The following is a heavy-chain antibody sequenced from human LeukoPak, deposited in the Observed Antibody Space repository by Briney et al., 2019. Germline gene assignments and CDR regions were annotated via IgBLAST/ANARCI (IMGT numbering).Heavy chain of an antibody. CDR1: GGTFSSYA. J-gene: IGHJ4*02. D-gene: IGHD2-21*02. CDR2: IIPILGIA. CDR3: ARDPVVTATNFDY. V-gene: IGHV1-69*04. Sequence: ASVKVSCKASGGTFSSYAISWVRQAPGQGLEWMGRIIPILGIANYAQKFQGRVTITADKSTGTAYMELSSLRSEDTAVYYCARDPVVTATNFDYWGQGTLVTVSS.